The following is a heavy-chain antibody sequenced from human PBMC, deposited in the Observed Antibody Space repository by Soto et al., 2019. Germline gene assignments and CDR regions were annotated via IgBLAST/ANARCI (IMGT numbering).Heavy chain of an antibody. CDR2: INAGNGNT. D-gene: IGHD3-10*01. J-gene: IGHJ5*02. CDR1: GYTFTSYA. Sequence: ASVKVSCKASGYTFTSYATHWVRQAPGQRLEWMGWINAGNGNTKYSQKFQGRVTITRDTSASTAYMELSSLRSEDTAVYYCARVPPMVRDRGWFDPWGQGTLVTVSS. V-gene: IGHV1-3*01. CDR3: ARVPPMVRDRGWFDP.